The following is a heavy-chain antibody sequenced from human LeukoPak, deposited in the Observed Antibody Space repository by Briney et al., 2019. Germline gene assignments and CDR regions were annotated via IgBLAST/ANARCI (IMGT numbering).Heavy chain of an antibody. CDR2: IYYSGST. CDR3: ARDRTGLDY. J-gene: IGHJ4*02. V-gene: IGHV4-59*01. CDR1: GGSISSYY. Sequence: SETLSLTCTVSGGSISSYYWSWIRQPPGKGLEWIGYIYYSGSTNYNPSLKSRVTISVDTSNNQFSLKLSSVTAADTAVYYCARDRTGLDYWGQGTLVTVSS.